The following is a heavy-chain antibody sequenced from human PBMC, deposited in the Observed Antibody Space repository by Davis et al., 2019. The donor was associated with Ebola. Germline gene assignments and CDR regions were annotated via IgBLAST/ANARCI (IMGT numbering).Heavy chain of an antibody. J-gene: IGHJ4*02. CDR1: GYTFRMYG. CDR2: TTVYNGDT. Sequence: ASVKVSCKASGYTFRMYGITWVRQAPGQGLEWMGWTTVYNGDTKYAQNFQGRVIMTTDTSTSTAYMELRSLRSDDTAVYYCATQGGYSNGGHFDFWGQGTLVTVSS. D-gene: IGHD4-11*01. V-gene: IGHV1-18*04. CDR3: ATQGGYSNGGHFDF.